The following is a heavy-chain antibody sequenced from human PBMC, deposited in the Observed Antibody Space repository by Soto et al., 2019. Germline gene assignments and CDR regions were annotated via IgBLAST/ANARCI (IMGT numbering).Heavy chain of an antibody. CDR2: ISNDGSQT. CDR3: ARDPYFDYMYGTPDY. CDR1: GFIFSSFA. D-gene: IGHD3-16*01. V-gene: IGHV3-30-3*01. J-gene: IGHJ4*02. Sequence: VQLAESGGDVVQPGRSLRLSCAASGFIFSSFALHWVRQTPDKGLEWVAFISNDGSQTYYADSVKGRFTISRDNSNNSLTLQMDRLRPEDTARYYFARDPYFDYMYGTPDYWGQGTLVAVSS.